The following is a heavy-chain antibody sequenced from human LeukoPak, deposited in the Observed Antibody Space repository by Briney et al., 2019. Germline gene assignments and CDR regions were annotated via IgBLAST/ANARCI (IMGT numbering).Heavy chain of an antibody. V-gene: IGHV5-10-1*01. J-gene: IGHJ6*04. CDR3: VACSSTSCAVGSYYGMDV. Sequence: GESLKISCKGSGYIFTSYWISWVRQMPGKGLEWMGRIDPSDSYTNYSPSFQGHVTISADKSISTAYLQWSSLKASDTAMYYCVACSSTSCAVGSYYGMDVWGKGTTVTVSS. CDR2: IDPSDSYT. CDR1: GYIFTSYW. D-gene: IGHD2-2*01.